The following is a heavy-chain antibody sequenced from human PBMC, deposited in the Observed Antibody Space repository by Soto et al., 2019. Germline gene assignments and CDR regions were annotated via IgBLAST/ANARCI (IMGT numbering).Heavy chain of an antibody. V-gene: IGHV4-61*01. J-gene: IGHJ4*02. CDR2: IYQSGTT. CDR3: ARDSSGRHDY. Sequence: SETLSLTCSVSGGSVRSGSYYSTWIRQPPGKGLEWIGYIYQSGTTNYNASLKSRVTISIDTSKNQFFLKLNSVTAADTAVYYCARDSSGRHDYWGQGTLVTVSS. CDR1: GGSVRSGSYY. D-gene: IGHD3-22*01.